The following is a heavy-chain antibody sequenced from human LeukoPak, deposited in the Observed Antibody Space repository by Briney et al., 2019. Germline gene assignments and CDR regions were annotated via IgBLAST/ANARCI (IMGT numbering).Heavy chain of an antibody. CDR3: ARHFAAAEGIDY. Sequence: SETLSLTCTVSGGSISSYYWSWIRQPAGKGLEWIGRIYSSGSTNYHPSLKSRVTISVDTSKNQFSLKLSSVTAADTAVYYCARHFAAAEGIDYWGQGTLVTVSS. V-gene: IGHV4-4*07. CDR1: GGSISSYY. CDR2: IYSSGST. D-gene: IGHD6-13*01. J-gene: IGHJ4*02.